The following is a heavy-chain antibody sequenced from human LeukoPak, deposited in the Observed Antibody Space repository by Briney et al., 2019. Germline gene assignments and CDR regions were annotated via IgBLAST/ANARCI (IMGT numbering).Heavy chain of an antibody. J-gene: IGHJ4*02. V-gene: IGHV3-21*01. Sequence: GGSLRLSCAVSGFTFSSYSMTWVRQAPGKGLEWVSYISTSSSYIYYADSVKGRFTISRDNSKNTLYLQMNSLRAEDTAVYYCARADGITMANSWGQGTLVTVSS. CDR2: ISTSSSYI. D-gene: IGHD3-10*01. CDR3: ARADGITMANS. CDR1: GFTFSSYS.